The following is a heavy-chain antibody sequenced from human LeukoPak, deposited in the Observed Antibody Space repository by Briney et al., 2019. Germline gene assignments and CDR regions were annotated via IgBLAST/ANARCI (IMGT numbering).Heavy chain of an antibody. CDR1: GGTFSSYA. Sequence: GASVKVSCKASGGTFSSYAISWVRQAPGQGLEWMGGIIPIFGTANYAQKFQGRVTITTDESTSTAYMELSSLRSEDTAVYYCARVLIRATHPNTGYYFDYWGQGTLVTVSS. V-gene: IGHV1-69*05. D-gene: IGHD3-10*01. J-gene: IGHJ4*02. CDR3: ARVLIRATHPNTGYYFDY. CDR2: IIPIFGTA.